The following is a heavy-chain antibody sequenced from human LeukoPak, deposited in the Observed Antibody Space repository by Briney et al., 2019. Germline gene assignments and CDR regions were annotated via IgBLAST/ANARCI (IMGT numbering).Heavy chain of an antibody. CDR2: ISSNGGST. CDR3: AREDGYSGYGLIDY. D-gene: IGHD5-12*01. CDR1: GFTFSSYA. V-gene: IGHV3-64*01. Sequence: GGSLRLSCAASGFTFSSYAMHWVRQAPGKGLEYVSAISSNGGSTYYANSVKGRFTISRDNSKNTLYLQMGSLRAEDTAVYYCAREDGYSGYGLIDYWGQGTLVTVSS. J-gene: IGHJ4*02.